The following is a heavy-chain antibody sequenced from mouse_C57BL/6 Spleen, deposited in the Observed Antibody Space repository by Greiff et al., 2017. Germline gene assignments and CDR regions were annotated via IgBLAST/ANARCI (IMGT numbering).Heavy chain of an antibody. Sequence: VQLQQSGPGLVQPSQSLSITCTVSGFSLTSYGVHWVRRSPGKGLEWLGVIWRGGSTDYNAAFMSRLSITKDNSKSQVFFKMNSLQADDTAIYYCAKAGYDYDGDFDYWGQGTTLTVSS. V-gene: IGHV2-5*01. CDR2: IWRGGST. CDR1: GFSLTSYG. J-gene: IGHJ2*01. D-gene: IGHD2-4*01. CDR3: AKAGYDYDGDFDY.